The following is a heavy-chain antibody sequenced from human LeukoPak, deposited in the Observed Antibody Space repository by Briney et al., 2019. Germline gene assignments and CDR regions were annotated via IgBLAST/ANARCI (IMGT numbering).Heavy chain of an antibody. V-gene: IGHV4-34*01. D-gene: IGHD2-2*01. CDR2: INHSGST. CDR3: ASLWPYQLSAFDI. Sequence: SETLSLTCAVYGGSFSGYYWSWIRQPPGKGLEWIGEINHSGSTDYNPSLKSRVTISVDTSKNQFSLKLSSVTAADTAVYYCASLWPYQLSAFDIWGQGTMVTVSS. J-gene: IGHJ3*02. CDR1: GGSFSGYY.